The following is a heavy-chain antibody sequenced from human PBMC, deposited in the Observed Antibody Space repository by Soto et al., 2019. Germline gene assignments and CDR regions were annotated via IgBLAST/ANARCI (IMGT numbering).Heavy chain of an antibody. Sequence: GESLKISCKGSGYSFTSYWIGWVRQMPGKGLEWMGIIYPGDSDTRYSPSFQGQVTISADKSISTAYLQWSSLKASDTAMYYCAIGSTYYDILTGPDYWGQGTLVTVSS. CDR1: GYSFTSYW. CDR3: AIGSTYYDILTGPDY. J-gene: IGHJ4*02. CDR2: IYPGDSDT. V-gene: IGHV5-51*01. D-gene: IGHD3-9*01.